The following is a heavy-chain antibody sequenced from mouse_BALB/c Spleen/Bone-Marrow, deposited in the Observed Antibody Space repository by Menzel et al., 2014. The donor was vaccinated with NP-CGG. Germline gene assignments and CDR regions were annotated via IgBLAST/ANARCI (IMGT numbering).Heavy chain of an antibody. V-gene: IGHV14-3*02. J-gene: IGHJ1*01. CDR3: ASYRYGWYFDV. D-gene: IGHD2-14*01. CDR2: IDPANGNT. CDR1: GFNIKDTY. Sequence: SGAELVKPGASVKLSCTASGFNIKDTYMHWVKQRPEQGLVWIGRIDPANGNTKYDPKFQGKATITADTSSNTAYLQLSSLTSEDTAVYYCASYRYGWYFDVWGAGTTVTVSS.